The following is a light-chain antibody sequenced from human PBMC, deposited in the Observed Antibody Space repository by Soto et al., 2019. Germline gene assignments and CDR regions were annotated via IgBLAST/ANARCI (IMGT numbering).Light chain of an antibody. Sequence: EIVLTQSPGTLSLSPGGRATLSCRASQSVSSSYLAWYQQKPGQAPRLLIYGASNRATGIPDRFSGSGSGTDFTLTISRLEPEDFAMYFCQQYVSSPQTFGQGTKVDIK. CDR3: QQYVSSPQT. J-gene: IGKJ1*01. V-gene: IGKV3-20*01. CDR1: QSVSSSY. CDR2: GAS.